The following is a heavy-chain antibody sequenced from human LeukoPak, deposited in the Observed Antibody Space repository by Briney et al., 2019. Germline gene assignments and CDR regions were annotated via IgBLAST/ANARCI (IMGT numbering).Heavy chain of an antibody. V-gene: IGHV1-2*02. CDR1: GYTFTGYY. Sequence: ASVKVSCKASGYTFTGYYIHWVRQAPGQGLEWVGWTNPNSGGTNFAQKFQGRFTMTRDTSTTTAYMELSSLRSDDTAVYYCARARMGSAYDYFDYWGQGTLVTVSS. D-gene: IGHD5-12*01. CDR2: TNPNSGGT. J-gene: IGHJ4*02. CDR3: ARARMGSAYDYFDY.